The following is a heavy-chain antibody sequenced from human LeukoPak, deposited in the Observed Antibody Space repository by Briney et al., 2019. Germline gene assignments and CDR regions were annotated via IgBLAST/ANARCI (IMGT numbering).Heavy chain of an antibody. J-gene: IGHJ4*02. CDR3: AIEVRTVTTLINGDC. CDR1: GDSIRSSDYY. Sequence: SETLSLTCTVSGDSIRSSDYYWGWIRQPPGKGLEWIGTIYYNGATQYNPSLKSRVSMSVDTSQNQFSLKLSSVSAADTAVYYCAIEVRTVTTLINGDCWGQGTLVTVSS. CDR2: IYYNGAT. D-gene: IGHD2/OR15-2a*01. V-gene: IGHV4-39*07.